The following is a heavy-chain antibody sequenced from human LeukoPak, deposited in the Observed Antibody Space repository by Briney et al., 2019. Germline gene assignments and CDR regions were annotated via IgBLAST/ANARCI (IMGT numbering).Heavy chain of an antibody. Sequence: SETLSLTCAVYGGSFSGYYWSWVRQPPGKGLEWFGEINHSGSTNYNPSFKSRVAISVDTSRNQLSLKLSSVTAADTAVYYCARGPDSGSYFAWFDPWGQGTLVTVSS. D-gene: IGHD3-10*01. CDR3: ARGPDSGSYFAWFDP. J-gene: IGHJ5*02. V-gene: IGHV4-34*01. CDR2: INHSGST. CDR1: GGSFSGYY.